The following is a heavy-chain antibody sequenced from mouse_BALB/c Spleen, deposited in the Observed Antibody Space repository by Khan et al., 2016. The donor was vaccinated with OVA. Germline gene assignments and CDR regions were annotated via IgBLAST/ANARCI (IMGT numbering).Heavy chain of an antibody. J-gene: IGHJ4*01. CDR3: ARHWVGVMDY. D-gene: IGHD4-1*01. Sequence: EVELVESGGDLVKPGGSLKLSCAASGFTFSTYGMSWVHQTPDKRLEWVATISSGGTYTYYPDSVKGRFTISRDNAKNTLYLQMSSLRSEDTVMYYCARHWVGVMDYWGQGTSVTVSS. CDR2: ISSGGTYT. CDR1: GFTFSTYG. V-gene: IGHV5-6*01.